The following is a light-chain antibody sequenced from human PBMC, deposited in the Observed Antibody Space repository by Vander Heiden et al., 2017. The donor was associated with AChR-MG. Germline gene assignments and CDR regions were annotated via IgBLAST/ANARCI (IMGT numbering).Light chain of an antibody. CDR2: DVS. CDR3: QEYNSYSPFT. CDR1: QSISNW. V-gene: IGKV1-5*01. Sequence: DIQMTQSPSTLSASVGDRVTITCRASQSISNWLAWYQQKPGKAPKLLIYDVSSLESGVTSRFSGSGSGTEFTLTISSLQPDDFATYYCQEYNSYSPFTFGQGTKVEIK. J-gene: IGKJ1*01.